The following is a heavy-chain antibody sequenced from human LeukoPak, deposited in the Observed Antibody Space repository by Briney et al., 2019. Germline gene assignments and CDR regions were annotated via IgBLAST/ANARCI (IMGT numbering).Heavy chain of an antibody. CDR2: ISYNGGTT. J-gene: IGHJ4*02. D-gene: IGHD6-19*01. CDR1: GFTFSSYT. V-gene: IGHV3-64*01. Sequence: GGSLRLSCAASGFTFSSYTMNWVRQAPGRGLEYVSVISYNGGTTYYANSVKGRFTISRDNSKNMLYLQMGSLRAEDMAVYYCARRDTSGYFSDYWGQGTLVTVSS. CDR3: ARRDTSGYFSDY.